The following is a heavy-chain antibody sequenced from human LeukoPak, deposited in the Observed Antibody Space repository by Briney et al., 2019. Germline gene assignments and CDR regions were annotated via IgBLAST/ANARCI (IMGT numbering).Heavy chain of an antibody. CDR1: GGTLSTYS. V-gene: IGHV1-69*13. D-gene: IGHD4-23*01. J-gene: IGHJ6*02. CDR2: IIPTFNTI. CDR3: ARGLSRWSTPTSSYYYRMDV. Sequence: SMKVSCKASGGTLSTYSISWVRQAPGQGLEWMGGIIPTFNTINYAQRVQGRVTLTADESTNTAYMELSSLRSEDTAVYYCARGLSRWSTPTSSYYYRMDVWGQGTTVAVSS.